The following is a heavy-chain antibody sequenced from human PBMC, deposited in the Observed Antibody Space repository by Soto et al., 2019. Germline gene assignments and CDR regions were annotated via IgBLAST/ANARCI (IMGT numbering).Heavy chain of an antibody. D-gene: IGHD4-17*01. J-gene: IGHJ4*02. CDR1: GFTFSSYG. CDR3: ATALTQDCGDSPPFFVY. V-gene: IGHV3-33*01. Sequence: QVQLVESGGGVVQPGRSLRLSCAASGFTFSSYGMHWVRQAPGKGLEWVAVIWYDGSNKYYADSVKGRFTISRVNSKNRVYLQMNSLRAEDPAVYYCATALTQDCGDSPPFFVYWGQGTLVTVSS. CDR2: IWYDGSNK.